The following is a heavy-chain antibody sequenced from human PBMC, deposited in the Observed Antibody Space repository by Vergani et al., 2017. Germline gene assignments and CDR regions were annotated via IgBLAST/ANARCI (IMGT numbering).Heavy chain of an antibody. CDR3: AGQQLVGYYFDY. CDR1: GYSISSGYY. V-gene: IGHV4-38-2*01. Sequence: QVQLQESGPGLVKPSETLSLTCAVSGYSISSGYYWGWLRQPPGKGLEWIGSIYHSGSTYSNPSLKSRVTISVDTSTNQFSLKLSSVTAADTAVYYCAGQQLVGYYFDYWGQGTLVTVSS. D-gene: IGHD6-13*01. CDR2: IYHSGST. J-gene: IGHJ4*02.